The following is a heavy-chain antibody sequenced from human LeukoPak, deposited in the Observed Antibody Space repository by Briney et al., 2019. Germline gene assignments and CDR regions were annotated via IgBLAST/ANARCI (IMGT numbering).Heavy chain of an antibody. CDR1: GGSISSYY. J-gene: IGHJ3*02. Sequence: NPSETLSLTCTVSGGSISSYYWSWIRQPPGKGLGWIGYIYYSGSTNYNPSLKSRVTISVDTSKNQFSLKLSSVTAADTAVYYCARRGYSYGVDAFDIWGQGTMVTVSS. D-gene: IGHD5-18*01. CDR3: ARRGYSYGVDAFDI. V-gene: IGHV4-59*08. CDR2: IYYSGST.